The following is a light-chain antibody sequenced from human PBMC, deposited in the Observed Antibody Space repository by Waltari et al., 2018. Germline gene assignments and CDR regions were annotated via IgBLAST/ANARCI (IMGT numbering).Light chain of an antibody. CDR3: AAWDDSLSGWL. CDR2: RNN. V-gene: IGLV1-47*02. Sequence: QSVLTQPPSVSGTPGQEVTISCSGSRSHIGSLYIYWYHHFPGMAPKRLLFRNNQRPSGVPDRCSASKSDTSASLAISGLQSEDEADYYCAAWDDSLSGWLFGGGTKLTVL. J-gene: IGLJ3*02. CDR1: RSHIGSLY.